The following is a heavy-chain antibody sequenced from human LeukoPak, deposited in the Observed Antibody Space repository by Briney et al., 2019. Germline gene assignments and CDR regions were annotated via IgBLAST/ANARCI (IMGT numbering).Heavy chain of an antibody. D-gene: IGHD3-22*01. CDR2: IYYSGST. V-gene: IGHV4-39*07. CDR1: GGSISSSSYY. Sequence: SETLSLTCTVSGGSISSSSYYWGWIRQPPGKGLEWIGSIYYSGSTYYNPSLKSRVTISVDTSKNQFSLKLNSVTAADTAVFYCARFRTGYYDTSGFDSWGQGTLVTVSS. J-gene: IGHJ4*02. CDR3: ARFRTGYYDTSGFDS.